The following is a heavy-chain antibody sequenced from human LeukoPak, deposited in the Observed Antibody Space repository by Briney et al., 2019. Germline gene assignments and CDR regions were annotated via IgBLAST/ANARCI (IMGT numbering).Heavy chain of an antibody. V-gene: IGHV1-69*01. Sequence: SVKVSCKASGGTFSSYAISWVQQAPGQGLEWMGGIIPIFATANYAQKFQGRVTITADESTSTAYMELSSLRSEDTAVYYCARGPITTRSHFDYWGQGTLVTVSS. J-gene: IGHJ4*02. CDR2: IIPIFATA. D-gene: IGHD3-22*01. CDR3: ARGPITTRSHFDY. CDR1: GGTFSSYA.